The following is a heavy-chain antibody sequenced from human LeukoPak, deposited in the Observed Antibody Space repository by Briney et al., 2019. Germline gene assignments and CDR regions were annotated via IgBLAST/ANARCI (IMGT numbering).Heavy chain of an antibody. J-gene: IGHJ4*02. CDR3: AKDYRSGYDFFSDY. Sequence: PGGSLRLSCAASGFTFSNAWMSWVRQAPGKGLEWVGRIKSKTDGGTTDYAAPVKGRFTISRDDSKNTLYLQMNSLKTEDTAVYYCAKDYRSGYDFFSDYWGQGTLVTVSS. CDR2: IKSKTDGGTT. V-gene: IGHV3-15*01. CDR1: GFTFSNAW. D-gene: IGHD5-12*01.